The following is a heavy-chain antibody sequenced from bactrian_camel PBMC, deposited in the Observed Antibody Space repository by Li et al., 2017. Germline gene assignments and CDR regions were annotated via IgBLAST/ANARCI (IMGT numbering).Heavy chain of an antibody. CDR2: ISSTGVNT. V-gene: IGHV3S40*01. J-gene: IGHJ4*01. D-gene: IGHD6*01. Sequence: VQLVESGGGSVQAGGSLTLSCVTSGFTFSDYGMNWVRQAPGKGLEWVSTISSTGVNTVYADSVKGRFTISKDNDSNTLYLEMNNLKPEDTTTYYCAAGSRWCLLRTDDFGNWGQGTQVTVS. CDR1: GFTFSDYG. CDR3: AAGSRWCLLRTDDFGN.